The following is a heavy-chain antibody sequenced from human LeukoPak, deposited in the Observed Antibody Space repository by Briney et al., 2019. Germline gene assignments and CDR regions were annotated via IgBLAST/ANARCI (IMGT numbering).Heavy chain of an antibody. Sequence: PGGSLRLSCAASGFTFSSYAMHWVRQAPGKGLEWVAVISYDGSNKYYADSVKGRFTISRGNSKNTLYLQMNSLRAEDTAVYYCARSPFWSGYFDYWGQGTLVTVSS. CDR1: GFTFSSYA. CDR2: ISYDGSNK. V-gene: IGHV3-30-3*01. J-gene: IGHJ4*02. D-gene: IGHD3-3*01. CDR3: ARSPFWSGYFDY.